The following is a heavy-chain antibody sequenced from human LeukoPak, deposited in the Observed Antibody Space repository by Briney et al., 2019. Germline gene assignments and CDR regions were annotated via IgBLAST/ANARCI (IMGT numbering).Heavy chain of an antibody. V-gene: IGHV4-59*01. Sequence: SETLSLTCTVSGGSISSYYWGWIRQPPGKGLEWIGYIYYSGSTNYNPSLKSRVTISVDTSKNQFSLKLSSVTAADTAVYYCARVKRGYSYGPLEYYYFYMDVWGKGTTVTVSS. J-gene: IGHJ6*03. D-gene: IGHD5-18*01. CDR1: GGSISSYY. CDR3: ARVKRGYSYGPLEYYYFYMDV. CDR2: IYYSGST.